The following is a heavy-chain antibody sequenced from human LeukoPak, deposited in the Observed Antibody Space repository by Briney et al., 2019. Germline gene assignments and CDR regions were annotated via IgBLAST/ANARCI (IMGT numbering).Heavy chain of an antibody. Sequence: GASVKVSCKASGYTFTGYYMHWVRQATGQGIEWMGWINPNSGGTNYAKKFQGPFTMTRDTSISTAYMELSRLRSDDTAVYYCARSYCSGRSCYEYWGQGTLVTVSS. CDR1: GYTFTGYY. D-gene: IGHD2-15*01. J-gene: IGHJ4*02. CDR2: INPNSGGT. CDR3: ARSYCSGRSCYEY. V-gene: IGHV1-2*02.